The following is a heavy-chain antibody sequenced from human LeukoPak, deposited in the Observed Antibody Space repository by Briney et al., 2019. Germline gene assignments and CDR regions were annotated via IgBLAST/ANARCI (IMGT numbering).Heavy chain of an antibody. J-gene: IGHJ6*03. Sequence: SQTLSLTCAISGDSASSNSAAWNWIRQSPSRGLEWLGRTYYRSKWYNDYAVSVKSRITINPDTSKNQFTLQLNSVTPEDTAVYYCARGLYDSSGYYYYYYYMDVWGKGTTVTVSS. CDR2: TYYRSKWYN. CDR1: GDSASSNSAA. CDR3: ARGLYDSSGYYYYYYYMDV. D-gene: IGHD3-22*01. V-gene: IGHV6-1*01.